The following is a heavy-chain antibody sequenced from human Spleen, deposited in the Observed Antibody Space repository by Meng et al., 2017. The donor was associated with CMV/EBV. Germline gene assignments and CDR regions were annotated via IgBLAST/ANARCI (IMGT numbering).Heavy chain of an antibody. J-gene: IGHJ4*02. D-gene: IGHD5-18*01. CDR3: ARSDGRIAPGHY. CDR2: INHSGST. Sequence: QVQLQQWGAGLLKPSETLSLTCAVYGGSFSSFYWHWIRQPPGKGLEWIGEINHSGSTNYNPSLKNRVTISVDTSKNQFSLKLSSVTAADTAVYYCARSDGRIAPGHYWGQGTLVTVFS. V-gene: IGHV4-34*01. CDR1: GGSFSSFY.